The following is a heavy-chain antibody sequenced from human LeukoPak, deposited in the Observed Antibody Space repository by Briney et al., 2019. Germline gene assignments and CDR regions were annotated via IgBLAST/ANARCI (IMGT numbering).Heavy chain of an antibody. Sequence: GGSLRLSCAASGFTFSNAWVSWVRQAPGKGLEWVGRIKSKTDGGTTDYAAPVKGRFTISRDDSKNTLYLQMNSLKTEDTAVYYCTTEAYYYGSGSYYHPFDYWGQGTLVTVSS. CDR3: TTEAYYYGSGSYYHPFDY. D-gene: IGHD3-10*01. J-gene: IGHJ4*02. V-gene: IGHV3-15*01. CDR1: GFTFSNAW. CDR2: IKSKTDGGTT.